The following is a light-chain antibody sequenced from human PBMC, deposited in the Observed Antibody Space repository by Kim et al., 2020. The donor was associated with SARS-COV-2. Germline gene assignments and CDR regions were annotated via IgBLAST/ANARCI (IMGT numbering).Light chain of an antibody. Sequence: QSITISCIGPSSHIGGYKYVSCDQHHPGKPPKLLISDVSQRPSGVSTRFSGSKSGNTAALTISGLQSDDEADYYCSSYTAASTWVFGGGTQLTVL. CDR1: SSHIGGYKY. CDR2: DVS. J-gene: IGLJ3*02. V-gene: IGLV2-14*03. CDR3: SSYTAASTWV.